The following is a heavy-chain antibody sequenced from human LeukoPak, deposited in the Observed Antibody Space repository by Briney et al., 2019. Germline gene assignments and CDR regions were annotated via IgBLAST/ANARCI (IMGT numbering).Heavy chain of an antibody. J-gene: IGHJ6*03. D-gene: IGHD2-21*01. CDR2: INPNSGGT. Sequence: GASVKVSCKASGYTFTGYYMHWVRQAPGQGLEWMGWINPNSGGTNYAQQFQGRVTMTRDTSISTAYMELSRLRSDDTAVYYCARAQNCGGDCYLPYYYYYMDVWGKGTTVTVSS. CDR1: GYTFTGYY. CDR3: ARAQNCGGDCYLPYYYYYMDV. V-gene: IGHV1-2*02.